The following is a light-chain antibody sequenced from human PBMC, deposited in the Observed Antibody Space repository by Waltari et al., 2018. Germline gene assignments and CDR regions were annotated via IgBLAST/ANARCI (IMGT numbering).Light chain of an antibody. J-gene: IGKJ1*01. Sequence: DIQMNQSPSTLSASVGARVTITCRASQNIDSWLAWYQQKPGQAPKVLIYKASSLESGVPSRFSGSGSGTEFTLTITSLQPDDFATYYCQQYHAFPRTFGQGTKVEV. CDR1: QNIDSW. V-gene: IGKV1-5*03. CDR3: QQYHAFPRT. CDR2: KAS.